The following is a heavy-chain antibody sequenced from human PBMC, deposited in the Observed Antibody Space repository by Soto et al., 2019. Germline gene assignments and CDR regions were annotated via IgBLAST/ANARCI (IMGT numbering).Heavy chain of an antibody. J-gene: IGHJ6*03. CDR2: IWYDGSNK. D-gene: IGHD6-13*01. Sequence: GGSLRLSCAASGFTFSSYGMHWVRQAPGKGLEWVAVIWYDGSNKYYADSVKGRFTISRDNSKNTLYLQMNSLRAEDTAVYYCARDIAAREYYYYYMDVWGKGTTVTVSS. V-gene: IGHV3-33*01. CDR3: ARDIAAREYYYYYMDV. CDR1: GFTFSSYG.